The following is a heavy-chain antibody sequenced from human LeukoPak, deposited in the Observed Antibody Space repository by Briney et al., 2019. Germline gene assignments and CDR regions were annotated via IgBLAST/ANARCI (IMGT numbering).Heavy chain of an antibody. CDR1: GFTFSSFW. J-gene: IGHJ4*02. CDR2: INSDGSST. V-gene: IGHV3-74*01. D-gene: IGHD3-10*01. Sequence: GGSLRLSCAASGFTFSSFWMHWVRQAPGKGLVWVSRINSDGSSTNYADSVKGRFTISRDNAKNTLYLQMNSLRAEDTAMYYCARAPGYITMVRGVIKGTQNFDYWGQGTLVTVSS. CDR3: ARAPGYITMVRGVIKGTQNFDY.